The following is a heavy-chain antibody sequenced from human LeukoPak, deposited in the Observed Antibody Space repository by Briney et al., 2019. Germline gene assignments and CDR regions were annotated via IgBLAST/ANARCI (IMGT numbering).Heavy chain of an antibody. CDR1: GFTFSHYG. D-gene: IGHD1-26*01. Sequence: PGRSLRLSCAASGFTFSHYGVHWVRQAPGKGLEWVAVISYDGSNKYYADSVKGRFTISRDNSKNTVFLEMNSLRAEDTAVYYCARGSIVGARGLGDYWGQGTLVTVSS. CDR3: ARGSIVGARGLGDY. J-gene: IGHJ4*02. V-gene: IGHV3-30*03. CDR2: ISYDGSNK.